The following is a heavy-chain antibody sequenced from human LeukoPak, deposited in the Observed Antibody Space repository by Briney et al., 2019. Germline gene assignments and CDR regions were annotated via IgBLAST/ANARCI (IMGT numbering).Heavy chain of an antibody. CDR2: IYTSGST. CDR1: GGSISSYY. D-gene: IGHD5-18*01. V-gene: IGHV4-4*07. Sequence: SETLSLTCTVSGGSISSYYWSWIRQPAGKELEWIGRIYTSGSTNYNPSLKSRVTISLDTSKNQFSLNLSSVTAADTAVYYCARVCGYSYGYFYYYMDVWGKGTTVTVSS. CDR3: ARVCGYSYGYFYYYMDV. J-gene: IGHJ6*03.